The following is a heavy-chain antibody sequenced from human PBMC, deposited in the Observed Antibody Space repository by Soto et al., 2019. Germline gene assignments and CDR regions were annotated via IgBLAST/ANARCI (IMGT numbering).Heavy chain of an antibody. Sequence: SLTCTVSADAISSGTHYWYWIRLPPGKGLEWIGYISTSGNSYHSPSLKIRVFMSVDTSKNLFSLKLSSVSAADTVIFYRVGRLTTIYNYLDSWGQGIPV. CDR2: ISTSGNS. J-gene: IGHJ4*02. D-gene: IGHD1-1*01. V-gene: IGHV4-31*03. CDR3: VGRLTTIYNYLDS. CDR1: ADAISSGTHY.